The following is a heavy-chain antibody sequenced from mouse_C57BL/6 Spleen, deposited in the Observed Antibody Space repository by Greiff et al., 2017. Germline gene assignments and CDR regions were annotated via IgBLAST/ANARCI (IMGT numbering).Heavy chain of an antibody. CDR2: IYPGSGST. D-gene: IGHD2-5*01. CDR1: GYTFTSSW. Sequence: VQLQQPGAELVKPGASVKMSCKASGYTFTSSWITWVKQRPGHGLEWIGDIYPGSGSTNYNEKFKSKATLTVDTSSSTAYMQLSSLTSEDSAVYYCARESYYSISFADWGQGTLVTVSA. V-gene: IGHV1-55*01. J-gene: IGHJ3*01. CDR3: ARESYYSISFAD.